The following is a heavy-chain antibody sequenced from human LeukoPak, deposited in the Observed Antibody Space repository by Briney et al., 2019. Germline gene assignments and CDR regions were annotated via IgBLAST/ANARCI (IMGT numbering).Heavy chain of an antibody. J-gene: IGHJ4*02. CDR3: TTGIRGD. D-gene: IGHD3-3*02. CDR1: GFIFTNAW. Sequence: GGSLRLSCAASGFIFTNAWMNWVRQAPGKGLEWVGRIQSKTDGGKTDYAAPVKGRFTISRDDSKNTLYLQMNSLKTEDTAIYYCTTGIRGDWGQGTLVTVSS. V-gene: IGHV3-15*07. CDR2: IQSKTDGGKT.